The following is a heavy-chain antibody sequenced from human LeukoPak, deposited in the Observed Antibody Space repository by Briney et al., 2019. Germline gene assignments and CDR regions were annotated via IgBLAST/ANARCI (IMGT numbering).Heavy chain of an antibody. CDR3: AKDGGEEIGAGFDF. V-gene: IGHV3-30*04. Sequence: GGSLRLSCAASGFSFYMYSVHWVRQAPGKGLEWVAVTSYDRSNRYYADFAKGRFTISTDNSKDTVYLQINSLRAEDTAVYFCAKDGGEEIGAGFDFWGQGTMVTVSP. CDR2: TSYDRSNR. CDR1: GFSFYMYS. J-gene: IGHJ3*01. D-gene: IGHD3-22*01.